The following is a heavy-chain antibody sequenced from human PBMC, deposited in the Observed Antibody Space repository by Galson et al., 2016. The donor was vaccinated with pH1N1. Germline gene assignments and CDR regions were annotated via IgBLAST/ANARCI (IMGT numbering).Heavy chain of an antibody. CDR1: GYSIRNGYF. Sequence: ETLSLTCAVSGYSIRNGYFWGWIRQPPGQGLEWIGIIYHSGTTYFNPSLESRVTISVDTSKNQFSLKVKSVTAADTAVYYCARHPRYYDSSGYYFDYWGQGILVTVSS. J-gene: IGHJ4*02. D-gene: IGHD3-22*01. CDR2: IYHSGTT. V-gene: IGHV4-38-2*01. CDR3: ARHPRYYDSSGYYFDY.